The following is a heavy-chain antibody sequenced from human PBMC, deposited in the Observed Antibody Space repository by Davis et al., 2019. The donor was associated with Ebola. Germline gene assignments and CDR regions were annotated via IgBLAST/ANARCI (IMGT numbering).Heavy chain of an antibody. CDR1: GFTFNNYA. Sequence: GESLKISCATSGFTFNNYAMTWVRQAPGKGLEWVSVVKSDSNTYYAGSVKGRFTISRDNSKNTLYLQMNSLRVDDTAVYYCAKARSSWTPFDYWGQGTLVTVSS. V-gene: IGHV3-23*01. CDR2: VKSDSNT. J-gene: IGHJ4*02. CDR3: AKARSSWTPFDY. D-gene: IGHD6-13*01.